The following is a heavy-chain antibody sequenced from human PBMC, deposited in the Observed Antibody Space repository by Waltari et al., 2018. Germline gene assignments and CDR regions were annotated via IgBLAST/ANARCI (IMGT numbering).Heavy chain of an antibody. Sequence: QVQLQESGPRLVKPSQTLSLTCTVSGGSISSGGYYWSWIRQHPGKGLEWIGYIYHSGSTYYNPSLKSRVTISVDRSKNQFSLKLSSVTAADTAVYYCASSWIQAGTYFDYWGQGTLVTVSS. V-gene: IGHV4-31*03. CDR1: GGSISSGGYY. D-gene: IGHD1-7*01. J-gene: IGHJ4*02. CDR3: ASSWIQAGTYFDY. CDR2: IYHSGST.